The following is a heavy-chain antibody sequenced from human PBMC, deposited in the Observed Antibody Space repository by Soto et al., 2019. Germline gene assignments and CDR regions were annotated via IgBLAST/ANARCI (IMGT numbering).Heavy chain of an antibody. V-gene: IGHV4-38-2*01. Sequence: PSETLSLTCVASNFSISSGYYWGWTRQSPGKGLEWVASIYRSGTTSYNPSLKSRVTISVDPSKNQFSLMLTAVAAADTAGYYCARTHSGSYYSVFNYWGRGSLVTVSS. CDR1: NFSISSGYY. CDR3: ARTHSGSYYSVFNY. D-gene: IGHD1-26*01. CDR2: IYRSGTT. J-gene: IGHJ4*02.